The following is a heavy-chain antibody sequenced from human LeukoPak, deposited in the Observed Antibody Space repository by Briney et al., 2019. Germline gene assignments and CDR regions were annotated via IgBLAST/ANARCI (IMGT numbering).Heavy chain of an antibody. V-gene: IGHV4-38-2*01. D-gene: IGHD6-13*01. CDR3: ARVIAAGVDFDY. Sequence: PSGTLSLTCAVSGYWGWIRQPPGKGLEWIGSIYHSGSTYYKPSLKSQVTILVDTSKNQFSLHLSSVTAADTAIYYCARVIAAGVDFDYWGQGTLVTVSS. CDR1: GY. CDR2: IYHSGST. J-gene: IGHJ4*02.